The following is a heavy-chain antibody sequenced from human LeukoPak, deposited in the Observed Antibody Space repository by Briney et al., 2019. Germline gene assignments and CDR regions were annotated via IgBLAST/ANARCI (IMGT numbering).Heavy chain of an antibody. CDR1: GFTFSDYW. Sequence: PGGSLRLSCAVSGFTFSDYWTTWVRQAPGRGLEWVANIKEDGSDKQYVDSVQGRFTVSRDNAENSLYLQMNSLRAEDTAVYYCVRESGVWVGPGIGRPLDVWGKGTAVTVSS. V-gene: IGHV3-7*01. CDR2: IKEDGSDK. D-gene: IGHD3-16*01. J-gene: IGHJ6*04. CDR3: VRESGVWVGPGIGRPLDV.